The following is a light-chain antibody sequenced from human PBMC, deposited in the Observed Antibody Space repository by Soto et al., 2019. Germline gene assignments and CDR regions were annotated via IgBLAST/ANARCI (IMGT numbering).Light chain of an antibody. J-gene: IGLJ3*02. CDR3: SSYGASKNCYFV. CDR2: EVT. Sequence: QSALTQPPSVSGSPGQSVTISCTGTSSDVGGYNYVSWYQQYPGRAPKLMIYEVTKRPSGVPDRFSGSKAGNTASLTVSGLHAEDVADYYCSSYGASKNCYFVFGGGTKVTVL. CDR1: SSDVGGYNY. V-gene: IGLV2-8*01.